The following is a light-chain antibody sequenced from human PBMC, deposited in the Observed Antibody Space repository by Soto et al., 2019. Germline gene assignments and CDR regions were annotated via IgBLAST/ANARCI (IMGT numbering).Light chain of an antibody. CDR3: SSYTNINTRACV. V-gene: IGLV2-14*01. CDR1: SSDVGGYNS. Sequence: QSVLTQPASVSGSPGQSITISCTGTSSDVGGYNSVSWYQQHPGQAPKLIIYEVRRRPSGVSDRFSGSTYGNTASLTISGLQADDEAEYYCSSYTNINTRACVFGTGTKVTVL. CDR2: EVR. J-gene: IGLJ1*01.